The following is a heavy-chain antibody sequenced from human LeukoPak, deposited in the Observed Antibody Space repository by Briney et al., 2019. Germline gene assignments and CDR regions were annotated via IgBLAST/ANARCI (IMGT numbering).Heavy chain of an antibody. D-gene: IGHD3-22*01. CDR2: ISSSSSYI. V-gene: IGHV3-21*01. Sequence: PGGSLRLSCAASGFTFSSYSMNWVRQAPGKGLEWVSSISSSSSYIYYADSVKGRFTISRDNAKNTLYLQMDSLRAEDTAVYYCARDRGYSIDSWGQGTLVTVSS. J-gene: IGHJ4*02. CDR3: ARDRGYSIDS. CDR1: GFTFSSYS.